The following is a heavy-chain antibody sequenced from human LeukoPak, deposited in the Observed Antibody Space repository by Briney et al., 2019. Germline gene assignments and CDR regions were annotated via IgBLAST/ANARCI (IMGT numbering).Heavy chain of an antibody. CDR3: ARVGAHGSGTTPFDY. J-gene: IGHJ4*02. CDR2: INHSGST. V-gene: IGHV4-34*01. CDR1: GGSFSGYY. Sequence: PSETLSLTCAVYGGSFSGYYWSWIRQPPGKGLEWIGEINHSGSTNYNPSLKSRVTISVDTSKNQFSLKLSSVTAADTAVYYCARVGAHGSGTTPFDYWGQGTLVTVSS. D-gene: IGHD3-10*01.